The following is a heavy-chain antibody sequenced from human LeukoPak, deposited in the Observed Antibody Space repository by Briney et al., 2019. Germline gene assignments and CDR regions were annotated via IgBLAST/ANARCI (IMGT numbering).Heavy chain of an antibody. J-gene: IGHJ4*02. D-gene: IGHD3-9*01. Sequence: GGSLRLSWAASGFTFSSYGMHWVRQAPGKGLEWVAFIRYDGSNNYYADSVKGRFTISRDNSKNTLYLQMNSLRAEDTAVYYCAKDGDSDGYFDWLLYGYYFDYWGQGTLVTVSS. CDR1: GFTFSSYG. CDR2: IRYDGSNN. V-gene: IGHV3-30*02. CDR3: AKDGDSDGYFDWLLYGYYFDY.